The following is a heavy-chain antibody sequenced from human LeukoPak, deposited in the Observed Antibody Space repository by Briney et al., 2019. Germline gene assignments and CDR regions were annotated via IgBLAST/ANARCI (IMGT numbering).Heavy chain of an antibody. J-gene: IGHJ5*02. CDR2: IHSDERIT. Sequence: GGSLRLSCAASGFTFRNYWMHLVRQAPGKGLVWVSRIHSDERITNYADSVKGRFTISRDNAKNTLYLQMSSLRAEDTAVYYCAKSGDSSGYLMWFDPWGQGTLVTVSS. V-gene: IGHV3-74*01. D-gene: IGHD3-22*01. CDR3: AKSGDSSGYLMWFDP. CDR1: GFTFRNYW.